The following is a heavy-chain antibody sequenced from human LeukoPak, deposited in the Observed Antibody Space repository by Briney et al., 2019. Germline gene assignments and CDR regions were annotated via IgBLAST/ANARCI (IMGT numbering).Heavy chain of an antibody. Sequence: GGSLRLSCAASGFIFSSYWMSWVRQAPGKGLEWVANIKQDGSEKFYVDSVKGRFTISRDNAKNSLYLQMNSLRAEDTAVYFCARDYYGSTGPLTYWGQGALVTVSS. J-gene: IGHJ4*02. CDR3: ARDYYGSTGPLTY. D-gene: IGHD3-22*01. V-gene: IGHV3-7*01. CDR2: IKQDGSEK. CDR1: GFIFSSYW.